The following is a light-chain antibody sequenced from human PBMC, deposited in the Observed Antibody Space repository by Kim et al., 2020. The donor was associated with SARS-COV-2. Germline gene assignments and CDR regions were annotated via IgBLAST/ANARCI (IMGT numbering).Light chain of an antibody. V-gene: IGKV6-21*01. CDR3: HQSDGFPKT. CDR1: QSIGNK. J-gene: IGKJ3*01. Sequence: EVVLTQSPDFLSVTPKEKVTITCRASQSIGNKLHWYQQKPSQSPKLLIKYSSQSFSGVPSRFSGSGSGTDFTLTINSLEAEDAATYYCHQSDGFPKTFGPGTKVDIK. CDR2: YSS.